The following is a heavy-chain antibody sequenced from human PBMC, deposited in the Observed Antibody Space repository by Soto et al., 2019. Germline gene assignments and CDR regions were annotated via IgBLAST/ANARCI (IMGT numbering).Heavy chain of an antibody. V-gene: IGHV3-30*18. CDR1: GFTFSSYG. J-gene: IGHJ6*03. CDR3: AKEGHYYYYYYYMDV. Sequence: QVQLVESGGGVVQPGRSLRLSCAASGFTFSSYGMHWVRQAPGKGLEWVAVISYDGSNKYYADSVKGRFTISRDNSKNTLYLQMNSLRAEDTAVYYCAKEGHYYYYYYYMDVWGKGTTVTVSS. CDR2: ISYDGSNK.